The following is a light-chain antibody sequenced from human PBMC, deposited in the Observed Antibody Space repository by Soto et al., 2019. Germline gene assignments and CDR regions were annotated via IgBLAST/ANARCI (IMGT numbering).Light chain of an antibody. CDR3: QQYNHWYT. CDR2: KAS. Sequence: DIQMTQSPSTLSASVGDRVTITCRASQSINSWLAWYQQKPGKAPKLLMYKASTLASGAQSRFSGSGSGTEFPLTISSLQHDDFATYYCQQYNHWYTFGQGTKVEIK. V-gene: IGKV1-5*03. J-gene: IGKJ2*01. CDR1: QSINSW.